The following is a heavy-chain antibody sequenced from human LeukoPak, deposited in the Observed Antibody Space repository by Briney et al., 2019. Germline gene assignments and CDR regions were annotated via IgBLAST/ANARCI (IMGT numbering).Heavy chain of an antibody. V-gene: IGHV4-59*01. CDR2: IYYSGNT. D-gene: IGHD2/OR15-2a*01. Sequence: SETLSLTCTVSGDSISSSYWSWIRQPPGKGLEWIGYIYYSGNTNYNPSLKSRVTISVDTSRNRFSLKLSSVTAADTAVYYCARHRNFFDYWGQGSLVTVSS. CDR1: GDSISSSY. CDR3: ARHRNFFDY. J-gene: IGHJ4*02.